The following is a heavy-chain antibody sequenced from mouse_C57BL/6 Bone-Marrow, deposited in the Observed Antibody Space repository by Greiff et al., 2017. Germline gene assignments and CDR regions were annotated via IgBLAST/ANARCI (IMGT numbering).Heavy chain of an antibody. J-gene: IGHJ4*01. CDR2: IDPEDGDT. Sequence: EVQLQQSGAELVRPGASVKLSCTASGFNIKDYYMHWVKQRPEQGLEWIGRIDPEDGDTEYAPKFQGKATMTAYTSSNTAYLQLSSLTSEDTAVYYCTTYYYGSSLYYYAMDYWGQGTSVTVSS. D-gene: IGHD1-1*01. V-gene: IGHV14-1*01. CDR1: GFNIKDYY. CDR3: TTYYYGSSLYYYAMDY.